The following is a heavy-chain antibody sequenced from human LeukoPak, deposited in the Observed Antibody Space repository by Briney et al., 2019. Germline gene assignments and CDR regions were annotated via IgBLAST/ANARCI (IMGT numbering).Heavy chain of an antibody. CDR3: GRGHLTPDY. D-gene: IGHD2-15*01. CDR1: GGSISSYY. Sequence: SETLSLTCTVSGGSISSYYWSWIRQPPGKGLEWIGYIYYSGGTNYNPSLKSRVTISVDTSKNQFSLKLSSVTAADTAVYYCGRGHLTPDYWGQGTLVTVSS. CDR2: IYYSGGT. J-gene: IGHJ4*02. V-gene: IGHV4-59*01.